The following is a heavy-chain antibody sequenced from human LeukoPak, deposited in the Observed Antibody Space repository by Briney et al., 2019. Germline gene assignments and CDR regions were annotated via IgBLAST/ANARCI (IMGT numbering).Heavy chain of an antibody. CDR3: ARGVYTFYYGLDV. J-gene: IGHJ6*02. Sequence: ASVKVSCKASGYTFTNYAMHWVRQAPGQRLEWMGWINGGNGNTKNSQKFQGRVTITRDTSASTAYMELSSLRSEDTAVYYCARGVYTFYYGLDVWGQGTTVTVSS. V-gene: IGHV1-3*01. CDR1: GYTFTNYA. D-gene: IGHD5-18*01. CDR2: INGGNGNT.